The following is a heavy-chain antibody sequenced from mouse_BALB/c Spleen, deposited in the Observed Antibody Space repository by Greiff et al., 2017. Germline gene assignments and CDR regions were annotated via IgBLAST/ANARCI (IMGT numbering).Heavy chain of an antibody. CDR1: GYTFTSYY. J-gene: IGHJ2*01. D-gene: IGHD3-1*01. CDR3: ARGARALDY. V-gene: IGHV1S56*01. Sequence: QVQLQQSGPELVKPGASVRISCKASGYTFTSYYIHWVKQRPGQGLEWIGWIYPGNVNTKYNEKFKGKATLTADKSSSTAYMQLSSLTSEDSAVYFCARGARALDYWGQGTTLTVSS. CDR2: IYPGNVNT.